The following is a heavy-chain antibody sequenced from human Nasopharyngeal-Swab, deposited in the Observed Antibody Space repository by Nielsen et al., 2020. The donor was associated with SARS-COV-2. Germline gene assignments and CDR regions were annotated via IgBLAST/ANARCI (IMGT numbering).Heavy chain of an antibody. CDR2: ISSSSSYT. CDR1: GFTFSDYY. Sequence: GESLKISCAASGFTFSDYYMSWIRQAPGKGLEWVSYISSSSSYTNYADSVKGRFTISRDNAKNSLYLQMNSLRAEDTAVYYCASKETYYYDSSGYLGAFDIWGQGTMVTVSS. CDR3: ASKETYYYDSSGYLGAFDI. D-gene: IGHD3-22*01. V-gene: IGHV3-11*06. J-gene: IGHJ3*02.